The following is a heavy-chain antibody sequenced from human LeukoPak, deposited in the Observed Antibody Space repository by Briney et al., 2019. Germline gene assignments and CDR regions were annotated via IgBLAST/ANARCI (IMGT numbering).Heavy chain of an antibody. J-gene: IGHJ4*02. V-gene: IGHV1-69*04. CDR1: GGTFSSYA. Sequence: SVKVSCKASGGTFSSYAISWVRQAPGQGLAWMGRIIPILGIANYAQKFQGRVTITADKSTSTAYMELSSLRSEDTAVYYCASGDDYGGNSIDYWGQGTLVTVSS. D-gene: IGHD4-23*01. CDR3: ASGDDYGGNSIDY. CDR2: IIPILGIA.